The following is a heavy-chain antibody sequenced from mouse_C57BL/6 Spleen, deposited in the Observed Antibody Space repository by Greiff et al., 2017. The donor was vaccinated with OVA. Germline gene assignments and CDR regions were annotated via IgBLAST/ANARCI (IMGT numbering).Heavy chain of an antibody. CDR1: GYTFTSYW. CDR2: INPSDGKT. V-gene: IGHV1-52*01. D-gene: IGHD3-2*01. Sequence: VQLQQPGAELVRPGSSVKLSCKASGYTFTSYWMNWVKQRPIKGLEWIGNINPSDGKTHYNQKFKDKATLNVDKSSTTAYMQLSILTSEDSAVYYCARDSYYAMDYWGQGTSVTVSS. J-gene: IGHJ4*01. CDR3: ARDSYYAMDY.